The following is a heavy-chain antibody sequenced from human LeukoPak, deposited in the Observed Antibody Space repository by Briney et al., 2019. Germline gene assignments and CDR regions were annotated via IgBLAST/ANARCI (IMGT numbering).Heavy chain of an antibody. CDR2: IYHTGST. V-gene: IGHV4-59*02. D-gene: IGHD3/OR15-3a*01. CDR3: ARVVSSGPVIPDFDY. CDR1: GGSVSDYY. J-gene: IGHJ4*02. Sequence: PSETLSLTCTISGGSVSDYYWSWIRQSPGKGLEWIGYIYHTGSTSYSPSLKSRVTISADTSQNQFSLKLSSVTAADTAVYYCARVVSSGPVIPDFDYWGQGTLVTVSS.